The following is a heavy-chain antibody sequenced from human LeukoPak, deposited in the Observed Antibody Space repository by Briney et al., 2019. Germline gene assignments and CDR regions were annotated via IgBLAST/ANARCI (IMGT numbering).Heavy chain of an antibody. CDR2: INPSGGST. V-gene: IGHV1-46*01. CDR1: GYTFTSYY. D-gene: IGHD3-10*01. Sequence: ASVKVSCTASGYTFTSYYMHWVRQAPGQGLEWMGIINPSGGSTSYAQKFQGRVTMTRDTSTSTVYMELSSLRSEDTAVYYCARAGRDMVRGVKKNNWFDPWGQGTLVTVSS. J-gene: IGHJ5*02. CDR3: ARAGRDMVRGVKKNNWFDP.